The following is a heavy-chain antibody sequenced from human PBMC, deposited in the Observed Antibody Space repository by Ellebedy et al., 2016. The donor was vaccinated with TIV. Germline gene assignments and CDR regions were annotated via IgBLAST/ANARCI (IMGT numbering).Heavy chain of an antibody. CDR3: TRHRSMGIAVAGNPWAEYFQH. D-gene: IGHD6-19*01. V-gene: IGHV5-51*01. Sequence: GGSLRLSXKGSGYSFTSYWIGWVRQMPGKGLEWMGIIYPGDSDTRYSPSFQGQVTISADKSISTAYLQWSSLKASDTAMYYCTRHRSMGIAVAGNPWAEYFQHWGQGTLVTVSS. CDR1: GYSFTSYW. CDR2: IYPGDSDT. J-gene: IGHJ1*01.